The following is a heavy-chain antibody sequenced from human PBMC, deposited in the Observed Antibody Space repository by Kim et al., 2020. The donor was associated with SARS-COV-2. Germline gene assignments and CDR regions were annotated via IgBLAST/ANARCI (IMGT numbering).Heavy chain of an antibody. CDR3: ARGWGVHYYYGMDV. V-gene: IGHV7-4-1*02. Sequence: ASVKVSCKASGYTFTSYAMNWVRQAPGQGLEWMGWINTNTGNPTYAQGFTGRFVFSLDTSVSTAYLQISSLKAEDTAVYYCARGWGVHYYYGMDVWGQGTTVTVSS. J-gene: IGHJ6*02. D-gene: IGHD3-16*01. CDR1: GYTFTSYA. CDR2: INTNTGNP.